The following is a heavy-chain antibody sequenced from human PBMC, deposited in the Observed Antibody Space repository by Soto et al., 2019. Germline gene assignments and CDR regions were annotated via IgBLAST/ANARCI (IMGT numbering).Heavy chain of an antibody. V-gene: IGHV3-21*06. CDR2: ISSTTNYI. Sequence: GGSLRLSCAASGFTFTRYSMNLVRQAPGKGLECVSSISSTTNYIYYGDSMKGRFTISRENAKNSLYLEMSSLRAEDTAVYYCARESEDLTSNFDYRGQGTLVTVSS. CDR1: GFTFTRYS. J-gene: IGHJ4*02. CDR3: ARESEDLTSNFDY.